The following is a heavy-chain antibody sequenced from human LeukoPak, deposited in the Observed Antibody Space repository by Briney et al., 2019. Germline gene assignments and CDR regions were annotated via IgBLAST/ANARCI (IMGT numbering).Heavy chain of an antibody. Sequence: PSQTLSLTCTVSGGSIGSGGYYWSWIRQHPGKGLEWIGYIYYSGSTYYSPSLKSRVTISVDTSKNQFSLKLSSVTAADTAVYYCARDLDQLRIDYWGQGTLVTVSS. J-gene: IGHJ4*02. CDR2: IYYSGST. CDR1: GGSIGSGGYY. V-gene: IGHV4-31*03. D-gene: IGHD2-2*01. CDR3: ARDLDQLRIDY.